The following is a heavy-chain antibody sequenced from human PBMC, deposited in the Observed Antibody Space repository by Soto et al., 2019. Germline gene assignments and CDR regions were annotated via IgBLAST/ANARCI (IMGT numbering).Heavy chain of an antibody. J-gene: IGHJ4*02. CDR3: ARISGFTNTFHNN. Sequence: PGGSLRLSCEVSGFTFSNYAMNWVRQAPGKGPEWVSVISGSGGRTYYADFVKGRVTMTTDTSTSTAYMELRSLRSDDTAVYYCARISGFTNTFHNNWGQGTLVTVSS. D-gene: IGHD5-12*01. CDR1: GFTFSNYA. CDR2: ISGSGGRT. V-gene: IGHV3-23*01.